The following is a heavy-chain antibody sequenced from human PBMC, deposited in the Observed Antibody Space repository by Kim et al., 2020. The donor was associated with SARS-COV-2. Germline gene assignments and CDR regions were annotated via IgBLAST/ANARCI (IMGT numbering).Heavy chain of an antibody. D-gene: IGHD4-17*01. V-gene: IGHV1-58*01. CDR2: IVVGSGNT. Sequence: SVKVSCKASGFTFTSSAVQWVRQARGQRLEWIGWIVVGSGNTNYAQKFQERVTITRDMSTSTAYMELSSLRSEDTAVYYCAAGSGGDYGVVDYWGQGTLVTVSS. J-gene: IGHJ4*02. CDR3: AAGSGGDYGVVDY. CDR1: GFTFTSSA.